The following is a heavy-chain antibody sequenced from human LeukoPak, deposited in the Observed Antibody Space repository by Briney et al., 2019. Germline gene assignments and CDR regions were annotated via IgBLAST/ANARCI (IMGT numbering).Heavy chain of an antibody. J-gene: IGHJ6*04. V-gene: IGHV3-53*01. CDR1: GFTVSSNS. CDR3: AELGITMIGGV. D-gene: IGHD3-10*02. Sequence: GGSLILSCTVSGFTVSSNSMSWVRQAPGKGLEWVSFIYSDNTHYSDSVKGRFTISRDNSKNTLYLQMNSLRAEDTAVYYCAELGITMIGGVWGKGTTVTISS. CDR2: IYSDNT.